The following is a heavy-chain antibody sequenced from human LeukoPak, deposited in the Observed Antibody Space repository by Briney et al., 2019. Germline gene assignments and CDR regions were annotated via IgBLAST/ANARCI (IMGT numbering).Heavy chain of an antibody. CDR1: GGSFSGYY. J-gene: IGHJ4*02. D-gene: IGHD3-16*02. Sequence: SETLSLTCAVYGGSFSGYYWSWIRLPPGKGLEWIGEINHSGSTNYNPSLKSRVTISVDTSKNQFSLKLSSVTAADTAVCARRTFGGVIAYWGQGTLVTVSS. V-gene: IGHV4-34*01. CDR2: INHSGST. CDR3: RTFGGVIAY.